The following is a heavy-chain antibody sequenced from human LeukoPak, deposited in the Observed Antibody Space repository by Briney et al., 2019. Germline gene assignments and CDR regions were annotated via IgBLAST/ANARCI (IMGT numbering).Heavy chain of an antibody. CDR3: ARGGNSGLTY. J-gene: IGHJ4*02. Sequence: SETLSLTCAVYGGSFSGDYWSWIRQPPGKGLEWIGEINHSGSTNYNPSLKSRVTISVDTSKNQFSLKLSSVTAADTAVYYCARGGNSGLTYWGQGTLVTVSS. CDR2: INHSGST. CDR1: GGSFSGDY. D-gene: IGHD5-12*01. V-gene: IGHV4-34*01.